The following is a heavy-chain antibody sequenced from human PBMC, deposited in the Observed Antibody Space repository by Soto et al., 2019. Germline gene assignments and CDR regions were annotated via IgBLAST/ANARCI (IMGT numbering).Heavy chain of an antibody. CDR3: ARRYSGYDLDY. CDR2: INHSGST. CDR1: GGSFSGYY. Sequence: QVQLQQWGAGLLKPSETLSLTCAVYGGSFSGYYWSWIRQPPGKGLEWIGEINHSGSTNYNPSLKSRVTISVDTFKSQFSLKLSSVTAADTAVYYCARRYSGYDLDYWGQGTLVTVSS. D-gene: IGHD5-12*01. J-gene: IGHJ4*02. V-gene: IGHV4-34*01.